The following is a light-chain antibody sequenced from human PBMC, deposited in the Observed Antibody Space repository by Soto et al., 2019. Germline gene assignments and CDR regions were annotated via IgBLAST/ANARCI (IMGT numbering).Light chain of an antibody. CDR3: QQYNNWPPWT. CDR1: QSVSSN. J-gene: IGKJ1*01. Sequence: EIVMTQSPATLSVSPGERATLSCRASQSVSSNLACYQQKPGQAPRLLIYGTSTRATGIPARFSGSGSGTEVTLTISSMQYEDFAVYYCQQYNNWPPWTFGQGTKVEIK. CDR2: GTS. V-gene: IGKV3-15*01.